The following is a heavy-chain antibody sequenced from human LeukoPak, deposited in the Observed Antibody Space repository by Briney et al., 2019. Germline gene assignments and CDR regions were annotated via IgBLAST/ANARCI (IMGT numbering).Heavy chain of an antibody. V-gene: IGHV3-21*01. CDR1: GFTFSSYS. CDR2: ISSSSSYI. D-gene: IGHD2-2*01. J-gene: IGHJ6*02. CDR3: AREDVVVPAAIPSYYYGMDV. Sequence: PGGSLRLSCAASGFTFSSYSMYWVRQAPGKGLEWVSSISSSSSYIYYADSVKGRFTISRDNAKNSLYLQMNSLRAEDTAVYYCAREDVVVPAAIPSYYYGMDVWGQGTTVTVSS.